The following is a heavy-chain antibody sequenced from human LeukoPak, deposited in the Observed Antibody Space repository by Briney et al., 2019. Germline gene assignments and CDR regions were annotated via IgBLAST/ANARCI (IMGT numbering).Heavy chain of an antibody. D-gene: IGHD3-10*01. V-gene: IGHV1-2*02. CDR2: INPNSGGT. Sequence: ASVKVSCKASGYTFTGYYMHWVRQAPGQGLEWMGWINPNSGGTNYAQKFQGRVTMTRDTSISTAYMELSRLRSDDTAVYYCASDANTYYYGSGSSQLDYWGQGTLVTVSS. J-gene: IGHJ4*02. CDR3: ASDANTYYYGSGSSQLDY. CDR1: GYTFTGYY.